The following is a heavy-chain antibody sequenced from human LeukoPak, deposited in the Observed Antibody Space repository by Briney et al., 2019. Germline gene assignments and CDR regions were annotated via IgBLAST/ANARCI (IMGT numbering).Heavy chain of an antibody. Sequence: GGSLRLSCAASGFTVSSNYMSWVRQAPGKGLEWVSVIYSGGSTYYADSVKGRFTISRDNSKNTLYLQMNSLRAEDTAVYYCAKGGYDYVWGSYHYWGQGTLVTVSS. CDR3: AKGGYDYVWGSYHY. CDR1: GFTVSSNY. J-gene: IGHJ4*02. D-gene: IGHD3-16*02. CDR2: IYSGGST. V-gene: IGHV3-66*01.